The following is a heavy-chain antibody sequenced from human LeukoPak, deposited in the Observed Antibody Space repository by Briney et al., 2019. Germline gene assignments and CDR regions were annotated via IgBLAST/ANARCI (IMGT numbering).Heavy chain of an antibody. D-gene: IGHD5-12*01. CDR3: AKVRDSGYDFGSYY. J-gene: IGHJ4*02. V-gene: IGHV3-23*01. Sequence: GGSLRLSCAASGFTFSSYAMSWVRQAPGKGLEWVSAISGSGGSTYYADSVKGRFTISRDNSKNTLYLQMNSLRAEDTAVYYCAKVRDSGYDFGSYYWGQGTLVTVSS. CDR2: ISGSGGST. CDR1: GFTFSSYA.